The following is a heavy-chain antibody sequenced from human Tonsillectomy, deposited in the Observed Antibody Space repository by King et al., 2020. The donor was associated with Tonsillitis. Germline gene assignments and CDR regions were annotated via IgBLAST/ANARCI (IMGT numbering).Heavy chain of an antibody. CDR2: ISFDGSNK. CDR3: AREHSYYYFDY. J-gene: IGHJ4*02. Sequence: LQLVQSGGGVVQPGRSLRLSCAASGFTFSSYAMHWVRQAPGKGLEWVAVISFDGSNKYYADSVKGRFTISRDNSKNTLYVQVNSLRAEDTAVYYCAREHSYYYFDYWGQGTLVTVSS. D-gene: IGHD3-10*01. CDR1: GFTFSSYA. V-gene: IGHV3-30-3*01.